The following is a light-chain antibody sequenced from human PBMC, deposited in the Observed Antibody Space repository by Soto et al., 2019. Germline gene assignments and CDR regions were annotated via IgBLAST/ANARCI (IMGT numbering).Light chain of an antibody. CDR2: GAS. V-gene: IGKV3-20*01. CDR3: QQFSSYPLT. CDR1: QSVSSTY. J-gene: IGKJ4*01. Sequence: EIGMTQSAGTLSLSAGERATLSCRASQSVSSTYLAWYQHRHGQAPRLLIYGASSRATGIPDRFSGGGYGTDFNLTISRLETEDFAVYDCQQFSSYPLTFGGGTKVDIK.